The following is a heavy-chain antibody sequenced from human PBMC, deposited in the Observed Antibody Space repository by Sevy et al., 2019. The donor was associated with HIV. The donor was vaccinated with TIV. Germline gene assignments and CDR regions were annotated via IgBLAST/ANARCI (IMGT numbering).Heavy chain of an antibody. Sequence: GGSLRLSCAASGLTFTTTGMSWVRQAPGKGLEWVAGVTSDGARYYAVSVRDRFTVSRDNSKNTLYLQLNSLRADDTAVFYCAGGDTTMITDLDYWGQGTLVTVSS. CDR3: AGGDTTMITDLDY. CDR2: VTSDGAR. D-gene: IGHD3-16*01. J-gene: IGHJ4*02. CDR1: GLTFTTTG. V-gene: IGHV3-23*01.